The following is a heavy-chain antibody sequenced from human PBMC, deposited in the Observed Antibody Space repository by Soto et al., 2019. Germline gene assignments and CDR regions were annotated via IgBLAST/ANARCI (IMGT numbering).Heavy chain of an antibody. V-gene: IGHV1-69*01. CDR1: GGTFSSYA. CDR3: ARPHYDFWIGYSYYYYYGMDV. CDR2: IIPIFGTA. D-gene: IGHD3-3*01. Sequence: QVQLVQSGAEVKKPGSSVKVSCKASGGTFSSYAISWVRQAPGQGLEWMGGIIPIFGTANYAQKFQGRVTITADESTSTAYMERSSLRSDDTAVYYCARPHYDFWIGYSYYYYYGMDVWGQGTTVTVSS. J-gene: IGHJ6*02.